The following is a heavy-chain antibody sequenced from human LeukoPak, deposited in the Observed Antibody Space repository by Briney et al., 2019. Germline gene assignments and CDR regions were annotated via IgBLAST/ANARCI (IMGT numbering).Heavy chain of an antibody. Sequence: SETLSLTCTVSGGSISSYYWSWIRQPPGKGLEWIGYIYYSGSTTYNPSLKSRVTISVNTSKNQFSLKLSSVTAADTAVYYCARGVRFDPWGQGTLVTVSS. CDR3: ARGVRFDP. V-gene: IGHV4-59*08. CDR2: IYYSGST. CDR1: GGSISSYY. D-gene: IGHD6-6*01. J-gene: IGHJ5*02.